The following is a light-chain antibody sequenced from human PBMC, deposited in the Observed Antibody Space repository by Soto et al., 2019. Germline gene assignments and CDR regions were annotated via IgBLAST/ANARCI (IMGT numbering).Light chain of an antibody. V-gene: IGLV2-8*01. J-gene: IGLJ3*02. Sequence: QSVLTQPPSASGSPGQSVTISCAGTGSDIAVYNYVSWYQQHPGKAPKLIIFEVTKRPSGVPDRLSGSKSGNTASLTVSGLLADDEADYYCSSYAGSNTLVFGGGTKLTVL. CDR2: EVT. CDR3: SSYAGSNTLV. CDR1: GSDIAVYNY.